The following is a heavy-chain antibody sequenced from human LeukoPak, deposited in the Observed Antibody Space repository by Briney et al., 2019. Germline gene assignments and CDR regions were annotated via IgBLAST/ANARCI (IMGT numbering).Heavy chain of an antibody. CDR2: IYGGGTT. V-gene: IGHV3-53*05. CDR1: GFAVSSNY. CDR3: AKDDRGNEAPFDY. Sequence: GGSLRLSCAASGFAVSSNYLTWVRQVPGKGLEWVSVIYGGGTTYYADSVKGRFTISRDNSKNTLHLQMNSLRAEDTAVYYCAKDDRGNEAPFDYWGQGTLVTVSS. J-gene: IGHJ4*02.